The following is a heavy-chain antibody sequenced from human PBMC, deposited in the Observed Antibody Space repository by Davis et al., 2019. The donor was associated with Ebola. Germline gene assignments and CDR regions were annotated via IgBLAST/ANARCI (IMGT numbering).Heavy chain of an antibody. J-gene: IGHJ3*02. CDR1: GYSFYNHW. V-gene: IGHV5-51*01. Sequence: GESLKISCQGSGYSFYNHWIAWVRQMPGKGLEWMGIIYPGDSDTKYSPSFQGQVTISADKSINTAYLQWNSLKASDIAMYYCARYGDQYAFDIWGQGTMVTVSS. CDR3: ARYGDQYAFDI. CDR2: IYPGDSDT. D-gene: IGHD7-27*01.